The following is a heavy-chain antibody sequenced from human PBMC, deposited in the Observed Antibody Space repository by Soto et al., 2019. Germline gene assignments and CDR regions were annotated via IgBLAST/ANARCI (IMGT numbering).Heavy chain of an antibody. CDR1: GYTLNDLS. CDR3: VKGGSRGRYYYYYGMDV. J-gene: IGHJ6*02. Sequence: QVQLVQSGAEVKNPGASVKVSCKVFGYTLNDLSIHWVRQAPGKGREWMGGFDPEHGEAVYAQKFQGRVTMTEETSTDPAYMEVSNLRSEDTAVYYCVKGGSRGRYYYYYGMDVWGQGTTVTVSS. V-gene: IGHV1-24*01. D-gene: IGHD1-26*01. CDR2: FDPEHGEA.